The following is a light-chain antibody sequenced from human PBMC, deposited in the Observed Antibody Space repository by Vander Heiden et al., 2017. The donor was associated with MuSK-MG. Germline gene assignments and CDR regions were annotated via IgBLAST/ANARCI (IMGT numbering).Light chain of an antibody. V-gene: IGKV1-39*01. CDR1: QRISRY. Sequence: DIQLTQSPSSLSASVGDRVIITCRASQRISRYLNWYQQKPGKAPKLLIYEASSLQSGVPSRIGGSGSTDFTLTITNLQPDDFATYYCQQTYSTTPITFGQGTRLEIK. J-gene: IGKJ5*01. CDR3: QQTYSTTPIT. CDR2: EAS.